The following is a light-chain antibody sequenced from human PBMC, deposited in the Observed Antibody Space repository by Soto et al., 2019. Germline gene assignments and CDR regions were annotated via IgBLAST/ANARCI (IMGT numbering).Light chain of an antibody. CDR1: QAIGND. J-gene: IGKJ4*01. CDR3: LQHNSFPRA. Sequence: DIPMTQSPSSLSASIGDRVTITCRASQAIGNDLGWYQQKPGKAPNRLVYAASRLQSGVPPRFSGSGSGTEFTLTISSLQPEDFATYYCLQHNSFPRAFGAGTKVELK. V-gene: IGKV1-17*01. CDR2: AAS.